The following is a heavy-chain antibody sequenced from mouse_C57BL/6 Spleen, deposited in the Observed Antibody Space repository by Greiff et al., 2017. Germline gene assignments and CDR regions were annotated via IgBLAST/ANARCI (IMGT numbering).Heavy chain of an antibody. Sequence: EVQLQQSGPELVKPGASVKMSCKASGYTFTDYNMHWVKQSHGKSLEWIGYINPNNGGTSYNQKFKGKATLTVNKSSSTAYMELRSLTSEDSAVYYCARDSHYYGSSYDHYYAMDYWGQGTSVTVSS. J-gene: IGHJ4*01. CDR2: INPNNGGT. CDR1: GYTFTDYN. V-gene: IGHV1-22*01. D-gene: IGHD1-1*01. CDR3: ARDSHYYGSSYDHYYAMDY.